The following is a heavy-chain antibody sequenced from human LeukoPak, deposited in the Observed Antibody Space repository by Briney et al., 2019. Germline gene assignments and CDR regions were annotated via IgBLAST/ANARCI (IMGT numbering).Heavy chain of an antibody. CDR2: IYSGGST. CDR3: ASAREYCGSAECYEYFQH. CDR1: GVTVGTNT. J-gene: IGHJ1*01. Sequence: AGGSLRLSCAASGVTVGTNTMSWARESPGKGLEWVSLIYSGGSTYNADSVNGRFTVSRDNSRNTLFLKTNNLRAEDTALYFCASAREYCGSAECYEYFQHWGQGTLVIVSS. D-gene: IGHD2-21*01. V-gene: IGHV3-53*01.